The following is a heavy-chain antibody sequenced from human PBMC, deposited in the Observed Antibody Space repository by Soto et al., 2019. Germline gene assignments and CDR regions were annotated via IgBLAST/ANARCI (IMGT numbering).Heavy chain of an antibody. CDR3: ASHQYCGGDCYDDFDI. Sequence: QVQLVQSGAEVKKPGSSVKVSCKASGGTFSRLTISWVRQAPGQGLEWMGRIMSVLGTTNYAQKFQGRITVTADESTSTAYMELSGLRSEDTAMFYCASHQYCGGDCYDDFDIWAQGTMVTVSP. CDR2: IMSVLGTT. CDR1: GGTFSRLT. V-gene: IGHV1-69*08. D-gene: IGHD2-21*02. J-gene: IGHJ3*02.